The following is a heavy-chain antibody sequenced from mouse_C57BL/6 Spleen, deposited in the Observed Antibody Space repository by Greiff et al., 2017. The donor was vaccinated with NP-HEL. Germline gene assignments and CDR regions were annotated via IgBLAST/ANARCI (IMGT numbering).Heavy chain of an antibody. D-gene: IGHD5-1-1*01. CDR3: ARGGYHKGMYYFDY. CDR1: GYTFTDYY. Sequence: EVQLQQSGPELLKPGASVKISCKASGYTFTDYYMNWVKQSHGKSLEWIGDINPNNGGTSYNQKFKGKATLTVDKYSSTAYMELRSLTAEDSAVYYWARGGYHKGMYYFDYWGQGTTLTVSS. CDR2: INPNNGGT. J-gene: IGHJ2*01. V-gene: IGHV1-26*01.